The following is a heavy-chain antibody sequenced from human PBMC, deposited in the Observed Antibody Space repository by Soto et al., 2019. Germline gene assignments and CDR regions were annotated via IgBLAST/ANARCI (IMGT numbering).Heavy chain of an antibody. CDR2: ISAYNGNT. CDR3: ARVPIMITFGGVIVTPDKYYFDY. V-gene: IGHV1-18*01. D-gene: IGHD3-16*02. CDR1: GYTFTSYG. Sequence: ASVKVSCKASGYTFTSYGISWVRQAPGQGLEWMGWISAYNGNTNYAQKLQGRVTMTTDTSTSTAYMELRSLRSDDTAVYYCARVPIMITFGGVIVTPDKYYFDYWGQGTLVTVSS. J-gene: IGHJ4*02.